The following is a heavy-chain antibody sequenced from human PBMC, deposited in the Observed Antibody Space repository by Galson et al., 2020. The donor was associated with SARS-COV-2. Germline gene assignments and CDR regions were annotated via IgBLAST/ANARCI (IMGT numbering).Heavy chain of an antibody. CDR1: GGSISSSSYY. D-gene: IGHD1-26*01. CDR2: IYYSGSI. J-gene: IGHJ4*02. CDR3: ARHIGTFTPLDY. V-gene: IGHV4-39*01. Sequence: SETLSLTCSVSGGSISSSSYYWGWIRQPPGKGLEWIGSIYYSGSIYYNPSLKSRVTISIDTSKNQFSLKLSSVTATDTAVYYCARHIGTFTPLDYGGQGTLVTVSS.